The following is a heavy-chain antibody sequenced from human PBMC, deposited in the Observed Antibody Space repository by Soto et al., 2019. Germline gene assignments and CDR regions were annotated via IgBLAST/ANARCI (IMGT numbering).Heavy chain of an antibody. CDR1: GFTFSTYW. V-gene: IGHV3-7*01. J-gene: IGHJ4*02. CDR3: ARGGSESDY. CDR2: IKEDGSDK. D-gene: IGHD3-10*01. Sequence: EVQLVESGGGLVQPGGSLRLSCAASGFTFSTYWMTWVRQAPGKGLEWVANIKEDGSDKNYVDSVKGRFTISRDNAKNSLYRQMNSLRVEDTALYYCARGGSESDYWGQGTLVIVSS.